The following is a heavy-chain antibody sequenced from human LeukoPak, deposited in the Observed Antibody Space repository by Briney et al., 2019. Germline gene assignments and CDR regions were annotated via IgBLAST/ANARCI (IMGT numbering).Heavy chain of an antibody. CDR3: AKDIGTSGSSLDY. CDR1: RFTLDDYA. V-gene: IGHV3-9*01. CDR2: ITWDGGSV. Sequence: PGRSLRRSCAASRFTLDDYAMDWGRQAPGKGLEWGSGITWDGGSVGHTDSVKGRFTRSRDNAKNSLYLQMLSLRAEDTALYYSAKDIGTSGSSLDYWGQGTLVTVSS. D-gene: IGHD3-10*01. J-gene: IGHJ4*02.